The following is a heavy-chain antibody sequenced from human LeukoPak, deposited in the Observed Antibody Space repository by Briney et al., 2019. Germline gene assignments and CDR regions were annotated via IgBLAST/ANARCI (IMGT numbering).Heavy chain of an antibody. V-gene: IGHV1-2*02. J-gene: IGHJ6*03. CDR3: ARESYSGYDLSPLMDV. CDR2: INPNSGGT. D-gene: IGHD5-12*01. CDR1: GYTFTGYY. Sequence: ASVKVSCKASGYTFTGYYMHWVRQAPGQGLEWMGWINPNSGGTNYAQKFQGRVTMTRDTSISTAYMELSRLRSDDTAVYYRARESYSGYDLSPLMDVWGKGTTVTVSS.